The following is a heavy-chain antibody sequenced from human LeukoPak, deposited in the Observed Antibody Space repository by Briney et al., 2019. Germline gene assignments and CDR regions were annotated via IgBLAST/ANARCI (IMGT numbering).Heavy chain of an antibody. J-gene: IGHJ4*02. CDR1: GGSISSGGYY. D-gene: IGHD3-22*01. Sequence: SQTLSLTCTVSGGSISSGGYYWSWIRQHPRKGLEWIGYIYYSGSTYYNPSLKSRVTISVDTSKNQFSLKLSSVTAADTAVYYCAREGYYDSRGVSDYWGQGTLVTVSS. CDR2: IYYSGST. V-gene: IGHV4-31*03. CDR3: AREGYYDSRGVSDY.